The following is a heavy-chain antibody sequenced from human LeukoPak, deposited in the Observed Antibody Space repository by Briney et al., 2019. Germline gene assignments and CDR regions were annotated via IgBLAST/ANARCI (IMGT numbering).Heavy chain of an antibody. CDR2: INHSGST. V-gene: IGHV4-34*01. J-gene: IGHJ4*02. D-gene: IGHD3-22*01. Sequence: SETLSLTCAVYGGSFSGYYWSWIRQPPGKGLEWIGEINHSGSTNYNPSLKSRVTISVDTSKNQFSLKLSSVTAADTAVYYCARRYYYDSSGYYHDYWGQGTLVTVSS. CDR1: GGSFSGYY. CDR3: ARRYYYDSSGYYHDY.